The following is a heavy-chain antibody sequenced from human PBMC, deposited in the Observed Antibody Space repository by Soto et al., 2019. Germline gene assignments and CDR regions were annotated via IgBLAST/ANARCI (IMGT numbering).Heavy chain of an antibody. CDR3: ARGIATGQLDP. J-gene: IGHJ5*02. Sequence: SVKTASKPCGYTLTGYTMNWVRQAPGQRLEWMGWINPDNGNTKSSQKFQDRVIITRDTSARTAYIDLSSLRSEDTAVYYCARGIATGQLDPWGQGTLVTVSS. D-gene: IGHD2-21*01. CDR2: INPDNGNT. V-gene: IGHV1-3*01. CDR1: GYTLTGYT.